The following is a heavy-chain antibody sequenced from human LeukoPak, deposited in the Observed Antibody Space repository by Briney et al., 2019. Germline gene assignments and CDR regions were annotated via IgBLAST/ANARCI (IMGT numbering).Heavy chain of an antibody. V-gene: IGHV3-23*01. CDR3: DYYYDSSGYPGG. Sequence: PGGSLRLSCAASGFTFSSYAMSWVRQAPGKGLEWVSAISGSGGSTYYADSVKGRFTIPRDNSKNTLYLQMNSLRAEDTAVYYCDYYYDSSGYPGGWGQGTMVTVSS. J-gene: IGHJ3*01. D-gene: IGHD3-22*01. CDR2: ISGSGGST. CDR1: GFTFSSYA.